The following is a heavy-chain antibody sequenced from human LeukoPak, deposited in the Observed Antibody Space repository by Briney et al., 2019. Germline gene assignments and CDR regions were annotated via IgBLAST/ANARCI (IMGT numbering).Heavy chain of an antibody. J-gene: IGHJ6*03. Sequence: PSETLSLTCTVSGGSISSYYWSWIRQPPGKGLEWIGYIYYSGSTNYNPSLKSRVTISVDTSKNQFSLKLSSVTAADTAVYYCARDHVEYSSSAQTAYYYYYMDVWGKGTTVTVSS. CDR2: IYYSGST. V-gene: IGHV4-59*01. CDR1: GGSISSYY. D-gene: IGHD6-6*01. CDR3: ARDHVEYSSSAQTAYYYYYMDV.